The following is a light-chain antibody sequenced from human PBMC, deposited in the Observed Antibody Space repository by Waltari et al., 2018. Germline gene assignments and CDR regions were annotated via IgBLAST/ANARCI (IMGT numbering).Light chain of an antibody. Sequence: DIQMTQSPSTLSASVGDRVTITCRASQSISTWLAWYQQKPGKVPKLLIFDASNLESGVPSRFSGSGSGTEFTLTISSLQPDDFAIYYCQQYHSFSLTFGGGTKVAI. CDR3: QQYHSFSLT. V-gene: IGKV1-5*01. J-gene: IGKJ4*01. CDR1: QSISTW. CDR2: DAS.